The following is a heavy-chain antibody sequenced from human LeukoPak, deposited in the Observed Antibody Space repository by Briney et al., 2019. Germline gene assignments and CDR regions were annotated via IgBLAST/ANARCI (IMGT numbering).Heavy chain of an antibody. CDR2: IYYNGKA. Sequence: SETLSLTCTVSGGSISGYYWTWIRQPPGKGLEWIGQIYYNGKADYNPSLESRITISVDTSKNKISPKLNSVTAADTAIYYCAKFGADYDMYVWGQGITVAVSS. J-gene: IGHJ6*02. CDR3: AKFGADYDMYV. V-gene: IGHV4-59*01. D-gene: IGHD3-16*01. CDR1: GGSISGYY.